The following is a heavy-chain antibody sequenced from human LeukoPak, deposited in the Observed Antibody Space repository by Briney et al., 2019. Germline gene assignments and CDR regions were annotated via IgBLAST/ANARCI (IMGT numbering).Heavy chain of an antibody. CDR1: GGSFSGYH. CDR2: INHRGST. CDR3: VSTSAMVYFDY. J-gene: IGHJ4*02. V-gene: IGHV4-34*01. Sequence: PSETLSLTCAVYGGSFSGYHWSWIRQPPGKGLEWIGEINHRGSTNYNPSLKSRVTISVDTSKNQFSLKLSSVTAADTAVYYCVSTSAMVYFDYWGQGTLVTVSS. D-gene: IGHD5-18*01.